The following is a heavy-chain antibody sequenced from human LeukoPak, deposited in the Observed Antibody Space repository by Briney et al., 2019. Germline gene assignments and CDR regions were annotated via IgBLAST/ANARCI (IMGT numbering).Heavy chain of an antibody. CDR2: ISYDGSNK. J-gene: IGHJ4*02. V-gene: IGHV3-30-3*01. Sequence: GGSLRLSCAASGFTFSSYAMHWVRQAPGKGLERVAVISYDGSNKYYADSVKGRFTISRDNSKNTLYLQMNSLRAEDTAVYYCARGFLAAAGTVDYWGQGTPVTVSS. CDR3: ARGFLAAAGTVDY. CDR1: GFTFSSYA. D-gene: IGHD6-13*01.